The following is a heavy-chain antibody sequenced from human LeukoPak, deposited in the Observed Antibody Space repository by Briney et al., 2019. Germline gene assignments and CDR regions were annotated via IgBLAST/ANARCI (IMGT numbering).Heavy chain of an antibody. V-gene: IGHV3-23*01. J-gene: IGHJ6*03. CDR2: ISGSGGST. CDR3: AKDSHAYYYYYMDV. CDR1: GFTFSSYA. Sequence: GGSLRLSCAASGFTFSSYAMSWVRQAPGKGLEWVSTISGSGGSTYYADSVKGRFTISRYNSKNTLYLQMNSLRAEDTAVYYCAKDSHAYYYYYMDVWGKGTTVTVSS.